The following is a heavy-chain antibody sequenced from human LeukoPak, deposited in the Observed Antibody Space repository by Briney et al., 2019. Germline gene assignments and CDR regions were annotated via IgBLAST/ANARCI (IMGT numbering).Heavy chain of an antibody. Sequence: ASVTVSCKASGYTFTSNAMNWVRQAPGQGLEWMGWINTNTGNPTYAQGFTGRFVFSLDTSVSTAYLQISSLKAEDTAVYYCARGGSSGPSQHWGQGTLVTVSS. CDR1: GYTFTSNA. J-gene: IGHJ1*01. CDR3: ARGGSSGPSQH. CDR2: INTNTGNP. D-gene: IGHD6-19*01. V-gene: IGHV7-4-1*02.